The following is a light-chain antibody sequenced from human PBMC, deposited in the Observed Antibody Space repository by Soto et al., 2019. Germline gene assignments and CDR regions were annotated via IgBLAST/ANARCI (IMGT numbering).Light chain of an antibody. Sequence: QSVLTQPPSASGTPGQRVTISCSGSSSNIGSNYVYWYKQLPGTAPKLLIYRTKQRPSGLPDRFSGSKSGTAASLAISGLRSEDEADYYCAAWDDSLSGPVFGGGTKLTVL. CDR1: SSNIGSNY. V-gene: IGLV1-47*01. J-gene: IGLJ2*01. CDR2: RTK. CDR3: AAWDDSLSGPV.